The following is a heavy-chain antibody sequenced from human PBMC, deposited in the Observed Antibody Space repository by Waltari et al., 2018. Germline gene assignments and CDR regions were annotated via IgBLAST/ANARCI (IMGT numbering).Heavy chain of an antibody. Sequence: EVQFLESGGDLVQPGGYLRLSCAASGFSIGSSAMSWVRQAPGKGPEGVASITRQATTYYAGSVRGRFAISRDESDNKLYLQMSGLRAEDTAMYYCAKDHASSGWPTFDSWGQGTQVTVSS. J-gene: IGHJ4*02. D-gene: IGHD6-19*01. V-gene: IGHV3-23*01. CDR1: GFSIGSSA. CDR3: AKDHASSGWPTFDS. CDR2: ITRQATT.